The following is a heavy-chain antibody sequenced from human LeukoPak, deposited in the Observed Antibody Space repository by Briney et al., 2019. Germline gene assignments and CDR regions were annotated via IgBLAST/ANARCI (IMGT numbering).Heavy chain of an antibody. CDR3: AKDVAYTFDY. J-gene: IGHJ4*02. CDR2: ISGSGGST. CDR1: GFTFSSSG. Sequence: PGGSLRLSCAASGFTFSSSGMSWVRQAPGKGLEWVSVISGSGGSTYYADSVKGRFTISRENSKNTLYLQMNSLRTEDTAVYYCAKDVAYTFDYWGQGTLVTVSS. V-gene: IGHV3-23*01. D-gene: IGHD3-16*01.